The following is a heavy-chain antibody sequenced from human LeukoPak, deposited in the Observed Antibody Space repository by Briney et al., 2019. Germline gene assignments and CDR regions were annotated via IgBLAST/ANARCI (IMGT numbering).Heavy chain of an antibody. Sequence: ASVKVSCKASGYTFTSYGISWVRQAPGQGLEWMGWISAYNGNTNYAQKLQGRVTMTTDTSTSTAYMKLRSLRSDDTAVYYCARQGYSGHSQGAADYWGQGTLVTVSS. V-gene: IGHV1-18*01. CDR3: ARQGYSGHSQGAADY. D-gene: IGHD4-23*01. J-gene: IGHJ4*02. CDR2: ISAYNGNT. CDR1: GYTFTSYG.